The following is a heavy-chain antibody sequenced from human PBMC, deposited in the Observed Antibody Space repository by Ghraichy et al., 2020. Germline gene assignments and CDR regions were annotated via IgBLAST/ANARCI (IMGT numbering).Heavy chain of an antibody. CDR3: ARDLCSSTSCYYWFDP. CDR1: GGSISSYY. D-gene: IGHD2-2*01. V-gene: IGHV4-4*07. CDR2: IYTSGST. J-gene: IGHJ5*02. Sequence: SETLSLTCTVSGGSISSYYWSWIRQPAGKGLEWIGRIYTSGSTNYNPSLKSRVTMSVDTSKNQFSLKLSSVTAADTAVYYCARDLCSSTSCYYWFDPWGQGTLVTVSS.